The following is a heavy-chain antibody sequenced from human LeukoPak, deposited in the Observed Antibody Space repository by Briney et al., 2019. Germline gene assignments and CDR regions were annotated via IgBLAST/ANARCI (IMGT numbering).Heavy chain of an antibody. CDR1: GFTFSSYA. CDR2: ISGSGGST. CDR3: ARDRYRGPIVVVPAADNWFDP. J-gene: IGHJ5*02. V-gene: IGHV3-23*01. Sequence: GGSLRLSCAASGFTFSSYAMSWVRQAPGKGLEWVSAISGSGGSTYYADSVKGRFTISRDNSKNTLYLQMNSLRAEDTAVYYCARDRYRGPIVVVPAADNWFDPWGQGTLVTVSS. D-gene: IGHD2-2*01.